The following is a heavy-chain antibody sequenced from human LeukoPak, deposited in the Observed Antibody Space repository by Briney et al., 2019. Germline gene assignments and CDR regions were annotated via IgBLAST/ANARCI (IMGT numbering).Heavy chain of an antibody. V-gene: IGHV4-59*01. CDR3: ARAPERWYSYGSYTYYYMDV. Sequence: SETLSLTCTVSGGSITGYYWSWIRQPPGKGLEWIGHIYYSGSTNYNPSLKSRVTISVDTSKNQFSLRLSPVTAADTTVYYCARAPERWYSYGSYTYYYMDVWGKGTTVTVSS. D-gene: IGHD5-18*01. CDR1: GGSITGYY. CDR2: IYYSGST. J-gene: IGHJ6*03.